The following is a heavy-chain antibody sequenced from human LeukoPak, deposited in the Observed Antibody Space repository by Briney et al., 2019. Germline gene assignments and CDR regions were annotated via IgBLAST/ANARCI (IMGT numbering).Heavy chain of an antibody. V-gene: IGHV1-2*02. Sequence: ASVKVSCKASGYTVTGYYMRWVRQAPGQGLEWMGWINPNSGGTNYAQKFQGRVTMTRDTSISTAYMELSRLRSDDTAVYYCARLGMVRGVTHFDYWGQGTLVTVSS. CDR3: ARLGMVRGVTHFDY. D-gene: IGHD3-10*01. CDR1: GYTVTGYY. J-gene: IGHJ4*02. CDR2: INPNSGGT.